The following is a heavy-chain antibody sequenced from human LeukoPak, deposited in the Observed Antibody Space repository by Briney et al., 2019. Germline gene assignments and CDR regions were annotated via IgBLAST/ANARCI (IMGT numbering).Heavy chain of an antibody. D-gene: IGHD2-2*01. Sequence: SVKVSCKTSGGAFSSYAISWVRQAPGQGLEWMEGIIPIFGTANYAQKFQSRVTITAEESTSTAFMELSSLRSEETAVYYCARDIVVVPAAIVPWGFDPWGQGTLVTVTS. J-gene: IGHJ5*02. V-gene: IGHV1-69*01. CDR2: IIPIFGTA. CDR1: GGAFSSYA. CDR3: ARDIVVVPAAIVPWGFDP.